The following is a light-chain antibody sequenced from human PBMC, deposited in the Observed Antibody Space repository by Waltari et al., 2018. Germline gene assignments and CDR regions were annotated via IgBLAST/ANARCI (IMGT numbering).Light chain of an antibody. CDR1: SGHSSYA. J-gene: IGLJ2*01. V-gene: IGLV4-69*01. CDR2: LNSDGSH. CDR3: QTWGTGTVV. Sequence: QLVLTQSPSASASLGASVKLTCTLSSGHSSYAIAWHQEQPEKGPRSLMKLNSDGSHSKGAGILDRFSGSRSGAERYLTISSLQSEDEADYYCQTWGTGTVVFGGGTKLTVL.